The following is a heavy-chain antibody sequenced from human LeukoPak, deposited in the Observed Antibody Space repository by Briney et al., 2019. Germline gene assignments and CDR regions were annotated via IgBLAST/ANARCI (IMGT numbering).Heavy chain of an antibody. J-gene: IGHJ4*02. CDR1: GYTFTGYY. D-gene: IGHD3-10*01. CDR2: INPNSDGT. CDR3: ARVLYTLWFGEPIDDSFDY. V-gene: IGHV1-2*02. Sequence: ASVKVSCKASGYTFTGYYMHWVRQAPGQGLEWMGGINPNSDGTNYAQKFQGRVTMTRDTSITTAYMELSRLRSDDTAVYYCARVLYTLWFGEPIDDSFDYWGQGTLVTVSS.